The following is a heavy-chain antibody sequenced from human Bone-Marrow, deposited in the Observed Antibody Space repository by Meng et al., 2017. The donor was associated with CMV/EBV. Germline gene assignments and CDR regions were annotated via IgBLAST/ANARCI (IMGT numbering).Heavy chain of an antibody. CDR3: ARVRKDSSSWYGSDY. V-gene: IGHV1-2*02. J-gene: IGHJ4*02. CDR2: INPNSGAT. Sequence: SGYTFTCYYIHWVRQAPGQGLEWMGWINPNSGATNYIPKFQGRVTMTRDTSISTAYMELSRLRSDDTAVYYCARVRKDSSSWYGSDYWGQGTLVTVSS. D-gene: IGHD6-13*01. CDR1: GYTFTCYY.